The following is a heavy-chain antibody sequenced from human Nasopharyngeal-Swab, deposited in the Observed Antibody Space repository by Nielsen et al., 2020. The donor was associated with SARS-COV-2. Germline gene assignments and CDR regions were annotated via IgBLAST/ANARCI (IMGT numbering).Heavy chain of an antibody. Sequence: SETLSLTCTVSGDSVSSYYWNWIRQPPGKGLEWIGYIYYRGSTNYNPSLKSRVTILVDTSKNQFSLKLSSVTAADTAVYYCARSRGCGSVGMDYWGQGTLVTVSS. CDR1: GDSVSSYY. J-gene: IGHJ4*02. CDR2: IYYRGST. V-gene: IGHV4-59*02. D-gene: IGHD3-10*01. CDR3: ARSRGCGSVGMDY.